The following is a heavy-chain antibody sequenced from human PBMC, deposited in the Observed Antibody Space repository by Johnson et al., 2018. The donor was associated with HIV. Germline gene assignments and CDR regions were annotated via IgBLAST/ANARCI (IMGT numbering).Heavy chain of an antibody. CDR1: GFTVSSNY. J-gene: IGHJ3*02. CDR2: IYNDGNT. Sequence: VQLVESGGGLIQPGGSLRLSCAASGFTVSSNYMSWVRQAPGKGLEWVSVIYNDGNTYYADSVKGRLTISRDNSKNTLYLQMNSLRAEDTAVYYCARDLRYSGYEYAFDIWGQGTMVTVSS. CDR3: ARDLRYSGYEYAFDI. V-gene: IGHV3-53*01. D-gene: IGHD5-12*01.